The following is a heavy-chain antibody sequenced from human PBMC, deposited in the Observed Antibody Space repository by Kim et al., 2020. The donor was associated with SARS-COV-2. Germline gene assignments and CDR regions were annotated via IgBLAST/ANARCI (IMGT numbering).Heavy chain of an antibody. V-gene: IGHV3-9*01. Sequence: GGSLRLSCAASGFSFDDYGMHWVRQAPGKGLEWVSGISWNSGSINYADSVKGRFTISRDNAKNFLYLQMDSLRAEDTALYYCAKDMTSAGRGHNFDYWGQGTLVTVSS. CDR2: ISWNSGSI. D-gene: IGHD6-19*01. CDR3: AKDMTSAGRGHNFDY. J-gene: IGHJ4*02. CDR1: GFSFDDYG.